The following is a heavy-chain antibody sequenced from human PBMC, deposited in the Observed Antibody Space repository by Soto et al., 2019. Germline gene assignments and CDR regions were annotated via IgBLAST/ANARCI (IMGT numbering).Heavy chain of an antibody. CDR3: ARPVTGLMGYAYDI. CDR1: GRSIGCDY. CDR2: FCYGGTI. D-gene: IGHD2-8*02. Sequence: SESVARTGTVSGRSIGCDYWGWVRQRPERGLEWIGCFCYGGTIGSNPSLNTRVTLSVDTSTTQCSLKLNSVAAADAAIYYCARPVTGLMGYAYDIWGQGTMVTVSS. J-gene: IGHJ3*02. V-gene: IGHV4-59*08.